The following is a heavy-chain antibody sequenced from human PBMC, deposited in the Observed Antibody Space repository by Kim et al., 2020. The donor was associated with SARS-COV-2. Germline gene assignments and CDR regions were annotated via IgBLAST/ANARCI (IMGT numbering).Heavy chain of an antibody. D-gene: IGHD3-9*01. CDR3: ARVLRYFDWLFDY. J-gene: IGHJ4*02. Sequence: YSPSFQGQVTISADKSISTAYLQWSSLKASYTAMYYCARVLRYFDWLFDYWGQGTLVTVSS. V-gene: IGHV5-51*01.